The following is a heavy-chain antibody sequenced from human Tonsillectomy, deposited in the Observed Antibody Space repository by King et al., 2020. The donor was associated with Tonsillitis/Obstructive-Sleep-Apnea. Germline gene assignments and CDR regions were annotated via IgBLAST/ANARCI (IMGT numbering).Heavy chain of an antibody. D-gene: IGHD1-1*01. CDR3: ARDVQGDGFDI. Sequence: VQLQESGPGLVKPSETLSLTCTVSGGSLSGYYWSWSRQPPGKGLEWIGYIYYSGSTNFSPSLESRFTISADTPKNQFSLKLSSVTAADTAVYYCARDVQGDGFDIWGQGTVVTVSS. CDR2: IYYSGST. CDR1: GGSLSGYY. J-gene: IGHJ3*02. V-gene: IGHV4-59*01.